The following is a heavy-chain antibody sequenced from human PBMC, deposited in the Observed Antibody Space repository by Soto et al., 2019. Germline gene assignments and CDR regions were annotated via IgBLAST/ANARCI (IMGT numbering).Heavy chain of an antibody. Sequence: QITLKGSGPTLVKPTQTLTLTCTLSGISLSTSGVGLGWIRQTPGKALKWLALIYWNDDKHYNPSLRTSLTITKDNSKNQAVITMINLDPVDTATYFCARGLATLPVFAVDICDQGTVVTFSS. CDR1: GISLSTSGVG. V-gene: IGHV2-5*01. J-gene: IGHJ3*02. CDR3: ARGLATLPVFAVDI. D-gene: IGHD6-6*01. CDR2: IYWNDDK.